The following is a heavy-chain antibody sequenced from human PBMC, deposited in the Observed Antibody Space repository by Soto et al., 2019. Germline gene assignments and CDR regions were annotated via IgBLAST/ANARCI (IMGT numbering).Heavy chain of an antibody. Sequence: QVQLVESGGGVVQPGRSLRLSCAASGFTFSSYGMHWVRQAPGKGLEWGAVIWYDGSNKYYADSVKGRFTISRDNSKNTLYLQMNSLRAEDTAVYYCARDPGYCGGDCYSYYFDYWGQGTLVTVSS. D-gene: IGHD2-21*01. CDR3: ARDPGYCGGDCYSYYFDY. J-gene: IGHJ4*02. CDR1: GFTFSSYG. CDR2: IWYDGSNK. V-gene: IGHV3-33*01.